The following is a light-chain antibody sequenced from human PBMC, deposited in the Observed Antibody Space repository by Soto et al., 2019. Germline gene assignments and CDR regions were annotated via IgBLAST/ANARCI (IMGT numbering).Light chain of an antibody. CDR1: QTISSY. V-gene: IGKV1-39*01. J-gene: IGKJ2*01. Sequence: DIHMTQSPSSLSASVGDRVTITCRASQTISSYLNWYQQKPGKAPNPLIYAASSLQSGVPSRFSGSGSGTDFTLTISSLQPEDFATYYCQQSYTTPRTFGQGTKLEIK. CDR2: AAS. CDR3: QQSYTTPRT.